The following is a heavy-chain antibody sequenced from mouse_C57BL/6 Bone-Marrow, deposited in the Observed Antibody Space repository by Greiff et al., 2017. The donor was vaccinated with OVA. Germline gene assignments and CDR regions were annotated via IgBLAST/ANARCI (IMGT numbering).Heavy chain of an antibody. J-gene: IGHJ2*01. CDR3: ASPSTVVASDY. D-gene: IGHD1-1*01. V-gene: IGHV1-64*01. CDR1: GYTFTSYW. CDR2: IHPNSGST. Sequence: VQLQQPGAKLVKPGASVKLSCKASGYTFTSYWMHWVKQRPGQGLEWIGMIHPNSGSTNYNEKFKSKATLTVDKSSSTAYMQLSSLTSEDSAVYYCASPSTVVASDYWGQGTTLTVSS.